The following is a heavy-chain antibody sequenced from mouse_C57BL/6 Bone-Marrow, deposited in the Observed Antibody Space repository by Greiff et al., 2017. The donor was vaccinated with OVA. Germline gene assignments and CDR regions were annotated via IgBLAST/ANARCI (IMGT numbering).Heavy chain of an antibody. CDR2: SRNKANDYTT. Sequence: DVKLVESGGGLVQSGRSLRLSCATSGFTFSDFYMEWVRQAPGKGLEWIAASRNKANDYTTEYSASVKGRFIVSRDTSQSILYLQMNALRAEDTAIYYCARDAEPYYAMDYWGQGTSVTVSS. J-gene: IGHJ4*01. CDR1: GFTFSDFY. CDR3: ARDAEPYYAMDY. V-gene: IGHV7-1*01.